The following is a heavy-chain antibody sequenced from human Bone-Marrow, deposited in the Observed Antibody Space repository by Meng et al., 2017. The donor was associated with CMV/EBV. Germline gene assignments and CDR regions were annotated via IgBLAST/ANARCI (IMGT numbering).Heavy chain of an antibody. J-gene: IGHJ4*02. CDR1: GFTFTSSA. V-gene: IGHV1-58*01. CDR2: IVVGSGNT. D-gene: IGHD3-3*01. Sequence: SVKVSCKASGFTFTSSAVQWVRQARGQRLEWIGWIVVGSGNTNYAQKFQERVTITRDMSTSTAYMELSSLRSEDTAVYYCAAGSGAAPICLDYWGQGTLVTGSS. CDR3: AAGSGAAPICLDY.